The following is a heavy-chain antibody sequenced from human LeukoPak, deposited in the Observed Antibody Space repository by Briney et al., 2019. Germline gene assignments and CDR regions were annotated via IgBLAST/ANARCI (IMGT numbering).Heavy chain of an antibody. J-gene: IGHJ5*02. D-gene: IGHD5-18*01. CDR1: GGSISSGDYY. CDR3: ASGGYSYGDLTWFDP. CDR2: IYYSGST. Sequence: SQTLSLTCTVSGGSISSGDYYWSWIRQPPGKGLEWIGYIYYSGSTYYNPSLKSRVTISVDTSKNRFSLKLSSVTAADTAVYYCASGGYSYGDLTWFDPWGQGTLVTVSS. V-gene: IGHV4-30-4*01.